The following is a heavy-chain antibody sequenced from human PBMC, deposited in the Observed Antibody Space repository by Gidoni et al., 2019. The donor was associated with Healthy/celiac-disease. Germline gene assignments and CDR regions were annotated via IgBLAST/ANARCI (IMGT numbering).Heavy chain of an antibody. D-gene: IGHD3-10*01. CDR2: IGYDGSNK. V-gene: IGHV3-33*01. Sequence: QVQLVDSGGGVVPPGWSLRLSCAASGFTFRSYGMHWVRQDTGKGLEWVAVIGYDGSNKDYADSVKGRFTISRDNSKNTLYLQMNSLRAEDTAVYYCARDGSYYGAGKEDYWGQGTLVTVSS. J-gene: IGHJ4*02. CDR3: ARDGSYYGAGKEDY. CDR1: GFTFRSYG.